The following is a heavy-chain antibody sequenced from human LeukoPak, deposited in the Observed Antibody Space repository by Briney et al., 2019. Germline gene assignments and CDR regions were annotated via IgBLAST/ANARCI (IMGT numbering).Heavy chain of an antibody. D-gene: IGHD3-22*01. CDR1: GGSISSYY. CDR3: ARTYYYESSGYLVPEYFDY. Sequence: PSETLSLTCTVSGGSISSYYWSWIRQPPGKGLEWIGYIYYSGSTYYNPSLKSRVTISVDTSKNQFSLKLSSVTAADAAVYYCARTYYYESSGYLVPEYFDYWGQGTLVTVSS. CDR2: IYYSGST. J-gene: IGHJ4*02. V-gene: IGHV4-59*06.